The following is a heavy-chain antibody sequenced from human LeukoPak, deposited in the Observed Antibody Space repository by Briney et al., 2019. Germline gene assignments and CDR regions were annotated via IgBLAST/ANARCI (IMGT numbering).Heavy chain of an antibody. CDR1: GGSISSYY. V-gene: IGHV4-59*01. CDR3: ARGGSGYYPFDY. CDR2: IYYSGST. J-gene: IGHJ4*02. D-gene: IGHD3-22*01. Sequence: SETLSLTCTVSGGSISSYYWSWIRQPPGKGLEWIGYIYYSGSTNYNPSLKSRVTISVDTSKNQFSLKLSSVTAADTAVYYCARGGSGYYPFDYWGQGTLVTVSS.